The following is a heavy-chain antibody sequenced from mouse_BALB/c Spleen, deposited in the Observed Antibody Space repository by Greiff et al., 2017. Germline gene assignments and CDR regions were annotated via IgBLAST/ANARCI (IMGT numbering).Heavy chain of an antibody. CDR2: IDPYDSET. CDR3: AREGTTATFYAMDY. V-gene: IGHV1-52*01. CDR1: GYTFTSYW. Sequence: QVHVKQPGAELVRPGASVKLSCKASGYTFTSYWMNWVKQRPEQGLEWIGRIDPYDSETHYNQKFKDKAILTVDKSSSTAYMQLSSLTSEDSAVYYCAREGTTATFYAMDYWGQGTSVTVSS. J-gene: IGHJ4*01. D-gene: IGHD1-2*01.